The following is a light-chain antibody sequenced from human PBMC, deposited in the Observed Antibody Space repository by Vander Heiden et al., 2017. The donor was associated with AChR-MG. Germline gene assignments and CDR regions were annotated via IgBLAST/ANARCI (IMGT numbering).Light chain of an antibody. V-gene: IGLV1-44*01. CDR3: AAWDDSLNGVV. Sequence: QSVLTQPPSASGTPGQRVTIPCSGSSPNIGSNTVNWYQQLPGTAPNLLIYSNNQGPSGVPDRFSGSKYGTSASLAISGLQSEDEAEYYCAAWDDSLNGVVFGGGTKLTGL. J-gene: IGLJ2*01. CDR1: SPNIGSNT. CDR2: SNN.